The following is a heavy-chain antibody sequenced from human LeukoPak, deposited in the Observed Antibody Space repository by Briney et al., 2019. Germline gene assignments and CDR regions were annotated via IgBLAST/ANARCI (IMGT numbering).Heavy chain of an antibody. V-gene: IGHV1-2*02. D-gene: IGHD4-17*01. CDR3: ARELMTTMTTVDD. CDR1: GYTFIGYY. CDR2: INPNSGVT. J-gene: IGHJ4*02. Sequence: ASVKVSCKASGYTFIGYYMHWVRQAPGQGLEWMGWINPNSGVTGYAQRFQGRDTMTRDTSINTAYMDLSRLTSDDTAVYYCARELMTTMTTVDDWGQGTLVTVSS.